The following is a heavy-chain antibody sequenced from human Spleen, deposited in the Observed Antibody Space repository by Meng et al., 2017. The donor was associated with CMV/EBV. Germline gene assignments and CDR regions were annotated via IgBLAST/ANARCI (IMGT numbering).Heavy chain of an antibody. CDR3: ARARLQSWFDP. Sequence: LTCAVSGVPLSSTNWWSWVRQSPGKGLEWIGEIYNSGNTNYNPSLESRVTISADKPKNQFSLKLSSVTAADTAVYYCARARLQSWFDPWGQGTLVTVSS. J-gene: IGHJ5*02. D-gene: IGHD4-11*01. V-gene: IGHV4-4*02. CDR1: GVPLSSTNW. CDR2: IYNSGNT.